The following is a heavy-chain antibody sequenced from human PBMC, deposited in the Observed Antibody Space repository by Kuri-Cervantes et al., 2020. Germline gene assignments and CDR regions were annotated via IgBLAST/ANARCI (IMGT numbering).Heavy chain of an antibody. D-gene: IGHD6-13*01. CDR2: VTNSGNT. CDR1: GFTVSSYG. J-gene: IGHJ6*02. Sequence: GGSLRLSCAASGFTVSSYGVSWVRQPPGKGLEWVSGVTNSGNTYYTDSVKGRFTISRDNSKNTLYLQMNSLRAEDTAVYYCARGDSSSWYISYYYYGMDVWGQGTTVTVSS. V-gene: IGHV3-23*01. CDR3: ARGDSSSWYISYYYYGMDV.